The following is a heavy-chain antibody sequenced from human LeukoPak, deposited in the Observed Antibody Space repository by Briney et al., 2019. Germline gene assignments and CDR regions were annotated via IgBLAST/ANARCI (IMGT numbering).Heavy chain of an antibody. Sequence: GGSLRLSCAASGFTFSSYGMSWVRQAPGKGLEWASAISGSGGSTYYADSVKGRFTISRDNSKNTLYLQMNSLRAEDTAVYYCTRGGGYSYGSFDYWGQGTLVTVSS. V-gene: IGHV3-23*01. J-gene: IGHJ4*02. CDR2: ISGSGGST. CDR3: TRGGGYSYGSFDY. D-gene: IGHD5-18*01. CDR1: GFTFSSYG.